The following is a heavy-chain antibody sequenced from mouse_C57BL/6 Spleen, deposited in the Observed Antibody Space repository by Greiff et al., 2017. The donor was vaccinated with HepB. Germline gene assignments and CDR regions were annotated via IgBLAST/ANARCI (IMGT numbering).Heavy chain of an antibody. V-gene: IGHV7-3*01. CDR2: IRNKANGYTT. J-gene: IGHJ1*03. Sequence: DVQLVESGGGLVQPGGSLSLSCAASGFTFTDYYMSWVRQPPGKALEWLGFIRNKANGYTTEYSASVKGRFTISRDNSQSILYLQMNALRAEDSATYYCARYKGSRYFDVWGTGTTVTVSS. CDR3: ARYKGSRYFDV. CDR1: GFTFTDYY. D-gene: IGHD1-1*01.